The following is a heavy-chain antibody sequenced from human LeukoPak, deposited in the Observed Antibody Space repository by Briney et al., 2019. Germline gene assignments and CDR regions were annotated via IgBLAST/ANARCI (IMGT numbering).Heavy chain of an antibody. J-gene: IGHJ4*02. Sequence: PGGSLRLSCSASGFTFSIYSMNWVRQAPGKGLEWISYISSSLTTIYYADSVRGRFTISRDNAKNSLYLQMNSLRAEDTAVYYCARDGDTAMVASWGQGTLVTVSS. CDR2: ISSSLTTI. CDR3: ARDGDTAMVAS. V-gene: IGHV3-48*01. D-gene: IGHD5-18*01. CDR1: GFTFSIYS.